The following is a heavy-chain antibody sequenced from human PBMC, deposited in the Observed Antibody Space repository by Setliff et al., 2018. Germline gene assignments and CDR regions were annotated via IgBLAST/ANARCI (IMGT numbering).Heavy chain of an antibody. CDR1: GYTLTELS. V-gene: IGHV1-24*01. CDR2: FDPEDGET. CDR3: ARFGGSCSSSSCYASDL. J-gene: IGHJ3*01. Sequence: ASVKVSCKVSGYTLTELSMHWVRQAPGKGLEWMGGFDPEDGETIYAQKFQGRVTMTEDTSTDTAYMELRSLRSDDTAVYFCARFGGSCSSSSCYASDLWGQGTMVTVSS. D-gene: IGHD2-2*01.